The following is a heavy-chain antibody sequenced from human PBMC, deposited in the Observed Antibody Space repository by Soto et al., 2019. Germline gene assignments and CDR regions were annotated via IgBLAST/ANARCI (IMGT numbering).Heavy chain of an antibody. D-gene: IGHD4-4*01. CDR2: IKQDGSEK. V-gene: IGHV3-7*03. CDR3: AKGARASNNRYYYYYGMDV. Sequence: GGSLRLSCAASGFTFSSYQMNWVRQAPGKGLEWVANIKQDGSEKYYVDSVKGRFTISRDNAKNSLYLQMNSLRAEDTAVYYCAKGARASNNRYYYYYGMDVWGQGTTVTVSS. CDR1: GFTFSSYQ. J-gene: IGHJ6*02.